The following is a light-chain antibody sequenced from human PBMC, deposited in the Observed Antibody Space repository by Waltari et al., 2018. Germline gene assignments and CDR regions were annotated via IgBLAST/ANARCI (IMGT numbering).Light chain of an antibody. Sequence: EFVLTQSLGTLSLSPGERATLSCRASQSVSTDYLAWYQPKPGQAPRLVIYGASTRAAGIPDRFSGSGSGTDFTLTISGLEPEDFAVYYCQQYGTSPPLTFGGGTKVEIK. J-gene: IGKJ4*01. CDR3: QQYGTSPPLT. CDR1: QSVSTDY. CDR2: GAS. V-gene: IGKV3-20*01.